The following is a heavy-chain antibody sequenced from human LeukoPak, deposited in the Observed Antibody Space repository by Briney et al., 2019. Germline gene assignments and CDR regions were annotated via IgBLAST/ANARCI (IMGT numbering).Heavy chain of an antibody. D-gene: IGHD6-13*01. J-gene: IGHJ4*02. Sequence: PGGSLRLSCAASGFTFSSYSMNWVRQAPGKGLEWVSSISSSSSYIYYADSVKGRFTISRDNSKNTLYLQMNSLSAEDTAVYYCAKGGDQQQLVPDYFDYWGQGTLVTVSS. CDR3: AKGGDQQQLVPDYFDY. CDR2: ISSSSSYI. V-gene: IGHV3-21*04. CDR1: GFTFSSYS.